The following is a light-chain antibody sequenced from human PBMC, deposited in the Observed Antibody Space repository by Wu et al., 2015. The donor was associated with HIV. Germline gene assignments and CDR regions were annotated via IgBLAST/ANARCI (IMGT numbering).Light chain of an antibody. CDR2: EAS. J-gene: IGKJ1*01. CDR1: QSISNL. V-gene: IGKV1-5*03. CDR3: QQYNTFSWT. Sequence: DIQMTQSPSTLSASVGDRVTITCRASQSISNLLAWYQQKPGKAPKLLIYEASTLESGVPSRFSGSGSGTDFTLTISSLQPDDFATYYCQQYNTFSWTFGQGTKVEIK.